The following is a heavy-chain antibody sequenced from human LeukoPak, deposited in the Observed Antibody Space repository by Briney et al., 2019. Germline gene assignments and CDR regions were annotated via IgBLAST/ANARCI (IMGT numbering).Heavy chain of an antibody. J-gene: IGHJ6*02. CDR2: INHSGST. Sequence: SETLSLTCAVYGGSFSGCYWSWIRQPPGKGLEWIGEINHSGSTNYNPSLKSRVTISVDTSKNQFSLKLSSVTAADTAVYYCARAGYSNLYYYYGMDVWGQGTTVTVSS. D-gene: IGHD6-13*01. CDR1: GGSFSGCY. V-gene: IGHV4-34*01. CDR3: ARAGYSNLYYYYGMDV.